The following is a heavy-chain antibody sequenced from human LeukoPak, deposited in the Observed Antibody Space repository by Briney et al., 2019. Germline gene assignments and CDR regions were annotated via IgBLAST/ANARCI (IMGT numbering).Heavy chain of an antibody. CDR2: ISWNSGSI. J-gene: IGHJ3*02. CDR3: AKGITMIVGRDAFDI. D-gene: IGHD3-22*01. V-gene: IGHV3-9*01. Sequence: GGSLRLSCAASGFTFDDYAMHWVRQAPGKGLEWVSGISWNSGSIGYADSVKGRFTISRDNAKNSLYLQMNSLRAEDTALYYCAKGITMIVGRDAFDIWGQGTMVTVSS. CDR1: GFTFDDYA.